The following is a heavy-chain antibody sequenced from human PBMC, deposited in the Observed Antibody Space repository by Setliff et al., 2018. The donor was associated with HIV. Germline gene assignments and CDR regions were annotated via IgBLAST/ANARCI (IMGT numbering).Heavy chain of an antibody. D-gene: IGHD6-19*01. CDR3: VRGGGSGWRQNYYGMDV. J-gene: IGHJ6*02. V-gene: IGHV4-34*01. Sequence: SETLSLTCAVYGDSFSGNYWSWIRQPPGKGLEWIGEINHNGVTNYSPSLKSRLTISIGTPKRQFSLKLTTATAADSGVYYCVRGGGSGWRQNYYGMDVWGQGTTVTVSS. CDR2: INHNGVT. CDR1: GDSFSGNY.